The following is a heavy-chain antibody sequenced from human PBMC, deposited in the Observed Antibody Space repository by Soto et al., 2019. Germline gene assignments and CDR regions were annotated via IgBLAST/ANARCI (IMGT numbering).Heavy chain of an antibody. CDR2: ISYDGSNK. D-gene: IGHD6-13*01. Sequence: QVQLVESGGGVVQPGRSLRLSCAASGFTFSSYGMHWVRQGPGKGLEWVAVISYDGSNKYYADSVKGRFTISRDNSKSTLYLQMNSLRAEDTAVYYCAKDGRGPYSSSWYDWFDPWGQGTLVTVSS. J-gene: IGHJ5*02. CDR1: GFTFSSYG. CDR3: AKDGRGPYSSSWYDWFDP. V-gene: IGHV3-30*18.